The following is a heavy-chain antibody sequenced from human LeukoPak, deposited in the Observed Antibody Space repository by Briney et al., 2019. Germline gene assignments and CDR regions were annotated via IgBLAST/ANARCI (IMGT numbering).Heavy chain of an antibody. CDR2: ISGSSVSI. CDR3: ARAAAFDY. D-gene: IGHD2-15*01. J-gene: IGHJ4*02. V-gene: IGHV3-21*01. CDR1: GFTFSDYN. Sequence: GGSLRLSCAASGFTFSDYNMNWVRQAPGKGLEWVSFISGSSVSIYYADSVKGRFTISRDNAKNSLYLQINSLRAEDTAVYYCARAAAFDYWGQGTLVTVSS.